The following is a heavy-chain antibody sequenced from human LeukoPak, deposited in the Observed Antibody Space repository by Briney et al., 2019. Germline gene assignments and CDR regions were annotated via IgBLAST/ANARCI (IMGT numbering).Heavy chain of an antibody. V-gene: IGHV1-2*02. CDR3: ARDYCSSTSCLFDY. D-gene: IGHD2-2*01. CDR2: IYPRDGST. J-gene: IGHJ4*02. Sequence: ASVKVSCKASGYTFTSNYIHWVRRAPGQGLEWMGMIYPRDGSTSYAQKFQGRVTMTRDTSISTAYMELSRLRSDDTAVYYCARDYCSSTSCLFDYWGQGTLVTVSS. CDR1: GYTFTSNY.